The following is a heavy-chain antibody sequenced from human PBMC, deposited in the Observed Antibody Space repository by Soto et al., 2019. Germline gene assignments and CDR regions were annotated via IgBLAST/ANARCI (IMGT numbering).Heavy chain of an antibody. CDR3: ARARRGRYSGSFDY. CDR2: IGTAGDT. Sequence: EVQLVESGGGLVQPGGSLRLSCAASGFTFSSYDMHWVRQATGKGLEWVSAIGTAGDTYYPGSVKGRFTISRENAKNSLYLQMNSLRAEDTAVYSCARARRGRYSGSFDYWGQGTLVTVSS. CDR1: GFTFSSYD. V-gene: IGHV3-13*01. J-gene: IGHJ4*02. D-gene: IGHD1-26*01.